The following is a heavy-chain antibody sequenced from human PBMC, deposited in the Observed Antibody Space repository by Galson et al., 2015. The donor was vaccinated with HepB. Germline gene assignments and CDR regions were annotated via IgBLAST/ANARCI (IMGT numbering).Heavy chain of an antibody. CDR1: GFTFSSYS. CDR2: ISSSSSYI. V-gene: IGHV3-21*01. Sequence: SLRLSCAASGFTFSSYSMNWVRQAPGKGLEWVSSISSSSSYIYYADSVKGRFTISRDNAKNSLYLQMNSLRAEDTAVYYCAREGQQLAYFDYWGQGTLVTVSS. CDR3: AREGQQLAYFDY. J-gene: IGHJ4*02. D-gene: IGHD6-13*01.